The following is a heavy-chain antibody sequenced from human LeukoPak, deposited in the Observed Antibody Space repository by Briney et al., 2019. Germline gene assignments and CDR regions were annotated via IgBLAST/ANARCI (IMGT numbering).Heavy chain of an antibody. Sequence: PGGSLRLSCAASGFTFSSYAMSWVRPAPGKGLEWVSAISGSGGSTYYADSVKGRFTISRDNSKNTLYLQMNSLRAEDTAVYYCAKSIPITMVRGVIPGVFDYWGQGNLVTVSS. D-gene: IGHD3-10*01. J-gene: IGHJ4*02. CDR2: ISGSGGST. V-gene: IGHV3-23*01. CDR1: GFTFSSYA. CDR3: AKSIPITMVRGVIPGVFDY.